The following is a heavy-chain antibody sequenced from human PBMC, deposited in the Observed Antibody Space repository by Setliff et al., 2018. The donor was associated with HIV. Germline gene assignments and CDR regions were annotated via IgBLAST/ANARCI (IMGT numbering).Heavy chain of an antibody. CDR1: GASFADYY. D-gene: IGHD4-17*01. V-gene: IGHV4-34*01. Sequence: TLSLPCAFYGASFADYYWNWIRQPPGKGLEWIGEIHHTGHINYNPSFKSRVTMSLDMSTNQFSLKMASMTAADSAVYYCARFDVTPMTTRDYWGQGTQVTISS. CDR2: IHHTGHI. J-gene: IGHJ4*02. CDR3: ARFDVTPMTTRDY.